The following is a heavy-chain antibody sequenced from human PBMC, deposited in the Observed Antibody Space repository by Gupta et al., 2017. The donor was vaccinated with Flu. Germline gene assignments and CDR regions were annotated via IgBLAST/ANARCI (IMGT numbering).Heavy chain of an antibody. J-gene: IGHJ6*03. CDR3: ARVEIAARPGHYYYYYYMDV. V-gene: IGHV1-69*01. CDR2: IIPIFGTA. Sequence: LEWMGGIIPIFGTANYAQKFQGRVTITADESTSTAYMELSSLRSEDTAVYYCARVEIAARPGHYYYYYYMDVWGKGTTVTVSS. D-gene: IGHD6-6*01.